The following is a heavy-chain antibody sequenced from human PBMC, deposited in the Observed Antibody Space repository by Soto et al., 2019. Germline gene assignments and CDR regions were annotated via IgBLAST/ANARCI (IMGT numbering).Heavy chain of an antibody. J-gene: IGHJ6*02. D-gene: IGHD6-19*01. V-gene: IGHV1-69*13. Sequence: GASVKVSCKASGGTFSSYAISWVRQAPGQGLEWMGGIIPIFGTANYAQKFQARVPITADESTSTAYMELSSLRSEDTAVYYCASDRSSGWYDYYYGMDVWGQGTTVTVSS. CDR3: ASDRSSGWYDYYYGMDV. CDR1: GGTFSSYA. CDR2: IIPIFGTA.